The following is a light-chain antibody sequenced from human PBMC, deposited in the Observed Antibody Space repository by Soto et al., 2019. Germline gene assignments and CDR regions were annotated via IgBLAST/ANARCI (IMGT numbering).Light chain of an antibody. CDR3: QQYNNWPRT. J-gene: IGKJ1*01. V-gene: IGKV3-15*01. CDR2: GAS. CDR1: QSVRSN. Sequence: EIVMTQSPATLSVSPGERATLSCRASQSVRSNLAWYQQKPGQAPRLLMYGASTRATGIPARFSGSGSGTEFTLSISSLQSEDFAVYYCQQYNNWPRTFGQGTKVEIK.